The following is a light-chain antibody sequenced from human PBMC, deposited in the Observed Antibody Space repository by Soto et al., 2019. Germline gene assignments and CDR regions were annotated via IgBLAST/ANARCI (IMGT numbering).Light chain of an antibody. V-gene: IGLV2-14*03. CDR2: GVS. J-gene: IGLJ2*01. CDR1: SSDIGSYNY. Sequence: QSVLTQPASVSGSPGQSITISCTGTSSDIGSYNYVSWYQQLPGKVPKLMIYGVSNRPSGVSNRFSGSKSGNTASLTISGLQAEDEADYYCSSYTLSSTLVVFGGGTKLTVL. CDR3: SSYTLSSTLVV.